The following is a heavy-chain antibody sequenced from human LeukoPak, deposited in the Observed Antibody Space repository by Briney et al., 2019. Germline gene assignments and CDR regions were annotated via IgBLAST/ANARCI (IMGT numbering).Heavy chain of an antibody. CDR2: INHSGST. D-gene: IGHD3-10*01. V-gene: IGHV4-34*01. CDR1: GGSFSGYY. J-gene: IGHJ6*03. Sequence: SETLSLTCAVYGGSFSGYYWSWIRQPPGKGLEWIGEINHSGSTNYNPSLKSRVTMSVDTSKNQFSLKVNSVTAADTAVYYCARVYDSGSQAYFYYMDVWGKGTTVTISS. CDR3: ARVYDSGSQAYFYYMDV.